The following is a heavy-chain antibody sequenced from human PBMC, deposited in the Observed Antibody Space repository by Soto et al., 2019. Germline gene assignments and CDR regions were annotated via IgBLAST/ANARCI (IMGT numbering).Heavy chain of an antibody. J-gene: IGHJ6*02. Sequence: QVQLVQSGAEEKQPGASVRLSCKASGYDFSSYAMHWVRQAPGQRLEWMGWINIGSGNTEYSQNIQDRITLTRDTSTSTVYMELNSLKPEDTAVYSCARDGGYCGYRRIYYYSTGLDVWGQGTMVTVSS. D-gene: IGHD1-26*01. CDR1: GYDFSSYA. CDR3: ARDGGYCGYRRIYYYSTGLDV. V-gene: IGHV1-3*05. CDR2: INIGSGNT.